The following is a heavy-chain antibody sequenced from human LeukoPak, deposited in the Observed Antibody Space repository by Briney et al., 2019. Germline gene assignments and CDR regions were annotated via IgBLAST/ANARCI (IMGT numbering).Heavy chain of an antibody. CDR3: ARVGRDDAFDI. V-gene: IGHV4-59*01. J-gene: IGHJ3*02. CDR2: IHYSGST. Sequence: SETLSLTCTVSGGSISSYYWSWIRQPPGKGLEWIGYIHYSGSTNYNPSLKSRVTISVDTSKNQFSLKLSSVTAADTAVYYCARVGRDDAFDIWGQGTMVTVSS. CDR1: GGSISSYY.